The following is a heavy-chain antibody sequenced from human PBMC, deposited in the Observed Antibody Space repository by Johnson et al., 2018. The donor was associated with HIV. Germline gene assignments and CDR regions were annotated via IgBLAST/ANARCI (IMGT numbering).Heavy chain of an antibody. V-gene: IGHV3-30*04. CDR1: GFTFSNSA. Sequence: QVQLVESGGGVVQPGRALRLSCAASGFTFSNSAMHWVRQAPGKGLEWVAVISYDGSNKYYADSVKGRFTISRDNSKNMLYLQMNSLRAEDTAVYYCARVGSLAFDIWGQGTMVTVSS. D-gene: IGHD3-16*01. CDR2: ISYDGSNK. J-gene: IGHJ3*02. CDR3: ARVGSLAFDI.